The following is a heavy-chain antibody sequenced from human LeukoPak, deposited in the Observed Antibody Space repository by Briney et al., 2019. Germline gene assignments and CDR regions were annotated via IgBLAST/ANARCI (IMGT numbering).Heavy chain of an antibody. CDR2: INHSGST. J-gene: IGHJ4*02. CDR3: ARHRVLLWFGETTVDY. Sequence: SETLSLTCAVYGGSFSGYYWSWIRQPPGKGLEWIGEINHSGSTNYNPSLKSRVTISVDTSKNQFSLKLSSVTAADTAVYYCARHRVLLWFGETTVDYWGQGTLVTVSS. D-gene: IGHD3-10*01. V-gene: IGHV4-34*01. CDR1: GGSFSGYY.